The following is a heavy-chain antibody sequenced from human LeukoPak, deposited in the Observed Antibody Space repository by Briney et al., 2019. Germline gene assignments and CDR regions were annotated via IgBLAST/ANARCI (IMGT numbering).Heavy chain of an antibody. CDR2: IKQDGSEK. D-gene: IGHD1-26*01. V-gene: IGHV3-7*03. Sequence: GGSLRLSCAASGFDFSNYWMYWVRQAPGKGLEWVANIKQDGSEKYYVDSVRGRFTISRDNAKNSLSLQMNSLRAEDTAVYYCASSYGGWGQGTLVTVSS. J-gene: IGHJ4*02. CDR3: ASSYGG. CDR1: GFDFSNYW.